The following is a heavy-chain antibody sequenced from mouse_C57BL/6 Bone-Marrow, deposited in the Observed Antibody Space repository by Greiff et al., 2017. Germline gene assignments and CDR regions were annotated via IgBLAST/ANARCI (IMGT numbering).Heavy chain of an antibody. CDR2: IWSGGST. D-gene: IGHD2-5*01. Sequence: VHLVESGPGLVQPSQSLSITCTVSGFSLTSYGVHWVRQSPGKGLEWLGVIWSGGSTDYNAAFISRLSISKDNSKSQVFFKMNSLQADDTAIYYCARKDSNYPYYCDYWGQGTTLTVSS. CDR1: GFSLTSYG. J-gene: IGHJ2*01. V-gene: IGHV2-2*01. CDR3: ARKDSNYPYYCDY.